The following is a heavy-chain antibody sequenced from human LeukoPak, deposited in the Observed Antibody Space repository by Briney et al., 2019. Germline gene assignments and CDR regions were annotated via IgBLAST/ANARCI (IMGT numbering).Heavy chain of an antibody. Sequence: SGTLSLTCTVSGYSISSGYFWDWIRQPPGKGLEWIGTVYYDGRTYYNPSVKSRATLSKDTSDNRFSLDLRSVTASDTAVYYCATGYASGWTSDFDYWGQGILVTVSP. CDR2: VYYDGRT. CDR3: ATGYASGWTSDFDY. J-gene: IGHJ4*02. D-gene: IGHD6-19*01. CDR1: GYSISSGYF. V-gene: IGHV4-38-2*02.